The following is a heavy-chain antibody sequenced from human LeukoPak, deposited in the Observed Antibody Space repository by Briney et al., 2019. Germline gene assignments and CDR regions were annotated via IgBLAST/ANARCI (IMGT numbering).Heavy chain of an antibody. CDR1: GFTFSSCA. V-gene: IGHV3-23*01. CDR2: ISGNGDTT. J-gene: IGHJ4*02. Sequence: PGGSLRLSCAASGFTFSSCAMSWVRQAPGKGLQWVSGISGNGDTTYYADSVKGRVTISRDSSKNTLYLQMNSLRAEDTAVYYCAKAARYSNTWYAYWGQGTLVTVSS. CDR3: AKAARYSNTWYAY. D-gene: IGHD6-13*01.